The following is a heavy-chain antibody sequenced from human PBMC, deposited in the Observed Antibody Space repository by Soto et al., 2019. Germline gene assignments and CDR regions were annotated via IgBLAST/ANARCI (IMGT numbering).Heavy chain of an antibody. J-gene: IGHJ3*02. D-gene: IGHD6-19*01. Sequence: QVQLVQSGAEVKKPGSSVKVSCKASGGTFSSYAISWVRQAPGQGLEWMGGIIPIFGTANYAQKFQGRVTITADKSTSTAYMELSSLRSEDTAVYYCARGRGSSGWYDWGAFDIWGQGTMVTVSS. CDR1: GGTFSSYA. V-gene: IGHV1-69*06. CDR2: IIPIFGTA. CDR3: ARGRGSSGWYDWGAFDI.